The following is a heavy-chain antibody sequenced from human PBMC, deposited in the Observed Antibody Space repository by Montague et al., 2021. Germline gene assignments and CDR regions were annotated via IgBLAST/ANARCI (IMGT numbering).Heavy chain of an antibody. CDR3: ARERDRYYYMDI. CDR2: VYHGGRT. J-gene: IGHJ6*03. CDR1: RSLINSDYY. V-gene: IGHV4-38-2*02. Sequence: SETLSLTCTVSRSLINSDYYWGWIRQPPGKGLEWMGSVYHGGRTYYNPSIKSRVTISVDTSNNHFSLKLSSVTAADTAMYYCARERDRYYYMDIWGKGTTITVSS.